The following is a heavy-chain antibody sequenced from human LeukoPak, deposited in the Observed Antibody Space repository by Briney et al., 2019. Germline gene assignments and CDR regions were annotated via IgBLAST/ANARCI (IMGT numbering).Heavy chain of an antibody. Sequence: GGSLRLSCAASGFTFSSYGVHWVRQAPGKGLEWVAVISYDGSNKYYADSVKGRFTISRDNSKNTLYLQMNSLRAEDTAVYYSAKDDDSGWYGVGYYYYGMDVWGQGTTVTVSS. CDR1: GFTFSSYG. D-gene: IGHD6-19*01. CDR2: ISYDGSNK. V-gene: IGHV3-30*18. J-gene: IGHJ6*02. CDR3: AKDDDSGWYGVGYYYYGMDV.